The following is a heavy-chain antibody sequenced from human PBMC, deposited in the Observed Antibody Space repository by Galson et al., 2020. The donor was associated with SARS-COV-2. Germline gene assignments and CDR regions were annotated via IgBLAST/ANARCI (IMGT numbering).Heavy chain of an antibody. CDR1: GDSIRSSRYS. J-gene: IGHJ6*02. D-gene: IGHD2-15*01. V-gene: IGHV4-39*01. Sequence: SETLSLTCTVSGDSIRSSRYSWAWIRQSPGKGLEWIGSIYYSGTTYYNPSLKSRVTISVDTSKNQFSLNLVSVTAADTAVFYCARRGGGYKYCYGMDVWGQGTTVTVSS. CDR3: ARRGGGYKYCYGMDV. CDR2: IYYSGTT.